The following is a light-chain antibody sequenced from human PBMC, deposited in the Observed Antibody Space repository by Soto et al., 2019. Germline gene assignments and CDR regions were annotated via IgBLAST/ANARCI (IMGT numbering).Light chain of an antibody. V-gene: IGKV1-9*01. Sequence: DIQVTQSPSFLSASVGDRVTITCRASQGISSYLAWYQQKPWKAPKLLIYSASILQSGVPSRFSGSGSGTEFTLTISSLQPEDFATYFCQQLNSYPLTFGGGTKVEIK. CDR2: SAS. CDR3: QQLNSYPLT. CDR1: QGISSY. J-gene: IGKJ4*01.